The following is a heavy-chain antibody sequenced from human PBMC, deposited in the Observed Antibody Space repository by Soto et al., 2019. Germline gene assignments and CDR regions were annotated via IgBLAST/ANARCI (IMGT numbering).Heavy chain of an antibody. J-gene: IGHJ4*02. CDR3: TTGVDDFWSDWYFDY. Sequence: PGGSLRLSCAASGFTFSNAWMSWVRQAPGKGLEWVGRIKSKTDGGTTDYAAPVKGRFTISRDDSKNTLYLQMNSLKTEDTAVYYCTTGVDDFWSDWYFDYWGQGTLVTVSS. CDR1: GFTFSNAW. CDR2: IKSKTDGGTT. D-gene: IGHD3-3*01. V-gene: IGHV3-15*01.